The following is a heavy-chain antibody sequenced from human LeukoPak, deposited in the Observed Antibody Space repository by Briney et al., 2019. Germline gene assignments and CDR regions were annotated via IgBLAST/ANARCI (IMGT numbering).Heavy chain of an antibody. CDR3: ATHSGTPGGGDAFDI. CDR2: ISSGSSTI. D-gene: IGHD3-10*01. J-gene: IGHJ3*02. CDR1: GFTFITYN. Sequence: GGSLRLSCAASGFTFITYNMNWVRQAPGKGLEWVSYISSGSSTIYYADSVKGRFTISRDNAKNSLYLQMNSLRAEDTAVYYCATHSGTPGGGDAFDIWGQGTMVTVSS. V-gene: IGHV3-48*01.